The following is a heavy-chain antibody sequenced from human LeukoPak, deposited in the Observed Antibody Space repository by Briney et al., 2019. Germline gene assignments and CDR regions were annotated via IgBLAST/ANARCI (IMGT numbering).Heavy chain of an antibody. J-gene: IGHJ4*02. CDR2: IRGDGSST. CDR3: AKVGRAPTTYYDYVWGSYRYPSFDY. V-gene: IGHV3-23*01. CDR1: GFTFTNYA. Sequence: GGSLRLSCAASGFTFTNYAMSWVRQAPGKGLEWVSVIRGDGSSTYYADSMKGRFTISRDNSKNTLYLQMNSLRAEDTAVYYCAKVGRAPTTYYDYVWGSYRYPSFDYWGQGTLVTVSS. D-gene: IGHD3-16*02.